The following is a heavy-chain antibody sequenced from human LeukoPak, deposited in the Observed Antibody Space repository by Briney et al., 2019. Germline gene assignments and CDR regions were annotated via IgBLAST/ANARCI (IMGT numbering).Heavy chain of an antibody. CDR3: AKRAAGYYFDR. CDR1: GFTFSSYS. CDR2: INSGGST. V-gene: IGHV3-23*01. D-gene: IGHD6-13*01. Sequence: GGSLRLSCAASGFTFSSYSMSWVRQAPGKGLEWVSSINSGGSTFYADSVKGRFTISRDNSQNTLYLQMNSLTAEDTAVYYCAKRAAGYYFDRWGQGTLVTVSS. J-gene: IGHJ4*02.